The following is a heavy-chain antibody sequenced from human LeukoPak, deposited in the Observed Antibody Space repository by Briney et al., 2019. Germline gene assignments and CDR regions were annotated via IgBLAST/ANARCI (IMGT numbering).Heavy chain of an antibody. CDR1: GYSFTFYW. J-gene: IGHJ5*02. CDR3: ARVVCSGDTCYPRNWFDP. D-gene: IGHD2-15*01. CDR2: ASPSDSET. V-gene: IGHV5-10-1*01. Sequence: GKSRKIPCTSSGYSFTFYWISWVRHMPGKGLEWMGKASPSDSETYYSPAFRGHLTQSVDQSISLPYLHWSSLRASDTAIYYCARVVCSGDTCYPRNWFDPWGQGTLVTVSS.